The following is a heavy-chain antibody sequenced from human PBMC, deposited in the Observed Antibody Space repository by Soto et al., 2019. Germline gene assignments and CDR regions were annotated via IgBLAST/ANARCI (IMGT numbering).Heavy chain of an antibody. Sequence: SETLSLTCTVSGGSISSGDYYWSWIRQPPGKGLEWIGYIYYSGSTYYNPSLKSRVTISVDTSKNQFSLKLSSVTAADTAVYYCARDWYYYDSSGYYGPLYGMDVWGQGTTVTVSS. CDR3: ARDWYYYDSSGYYGPLYGMDV. D-gene: IGHD3-22*01. V-gene: IGHV4-30-4*01. J-gene: IGHJ6*02. CDR2: IYYSGST. CDR1: GGSISSGDYY.